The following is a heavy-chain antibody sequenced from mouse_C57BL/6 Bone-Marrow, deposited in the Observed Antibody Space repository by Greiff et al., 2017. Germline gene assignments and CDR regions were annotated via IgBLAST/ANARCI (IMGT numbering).Heavy chain of an antibody. J-gene: IGHJ2*01. CDR1: GYTFTDYY. D-gene: IGHD1-1*01. V-gene: IGHV1-75*01. Sequence: VQLQQSGPELVKPGASVKISCKASGYTFTDYYINWVKQRPGQGLEWIGWIFPGSGSTYYNEKFKGKATLTVDKSSSTAYMLLSSLTSEDSAVYFCARPDYYGSSYWYFDYWGQGTTLTVSS. CDR3: ARPDYYGSSYWYFDY. CDR2: IFPGSGST.